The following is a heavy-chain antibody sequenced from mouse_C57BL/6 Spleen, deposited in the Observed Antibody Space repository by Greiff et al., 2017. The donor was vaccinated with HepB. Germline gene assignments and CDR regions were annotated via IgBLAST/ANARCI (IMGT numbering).Heavy chain of an antibody. Sequence: EVQRVESGGGLVQPGGSLKLSCAASGFTFSDYYMYWVRQTPEKRLEWVAYISNGGGSTYYPDTVKGRFTISRDNAKNTLYLQMSRLKSEDTAMYYCARGYPLDYWGQGTTLTVSS. CDR3: ARGYPLDY. CDR2: ISNGGGST. V-gene: IGHV5-12*01. J-gene: IGHJ2*01. CDR1: GFTFSDYY. D-gene: IGHD2-2*01.